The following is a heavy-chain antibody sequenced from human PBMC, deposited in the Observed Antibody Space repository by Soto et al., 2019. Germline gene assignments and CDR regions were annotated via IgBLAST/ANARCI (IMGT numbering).Heavy chain of an antibody. CDR1: GGTFSSYA. CDR2: IIPIFGTA. CDR3: ARSVLVAAAMYKYYYGMDV. Sequence: QVKLVQSGAEVKKPGSSVKVSCKASGGTFSSYAISWVRQAPGQGLEWMGGIIPIFGTANYAQKFQGRVTITADESTSTAYMELSSLRSEDTAVFYCARSVLVAAAMYKYYYGMDVWGQGTTVTVSS. D-gene: IGHD2-2*01. V-gene: IGHV1-69*12. J-gene: IGHJ6*02.